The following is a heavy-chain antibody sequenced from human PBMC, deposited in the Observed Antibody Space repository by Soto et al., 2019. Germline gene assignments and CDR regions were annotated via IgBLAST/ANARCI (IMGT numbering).Heavy chain of an antibody. Sequence: GGSLRLSCAASGFTFSTYWMSWVRQAPGKGLEWVANIKQDGSEKNYVDSVKGRFTISRDNAKNSLYLQMNSLRAEDTAMYYCARGSGTYYIYWGQGTLVTVSS. CDR2: IKQDGSEK. J-gene: IGHJ4*02. CDR1: GFTFSTYW. V-gene: IGHV3-7*01. D-gene: IGHD3-10*01. CDR3: ARGSGTYYIY.